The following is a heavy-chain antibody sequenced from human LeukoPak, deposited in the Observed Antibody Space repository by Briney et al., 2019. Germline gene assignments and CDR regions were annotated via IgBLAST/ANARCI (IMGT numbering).Heavy chain of an antibody. CDR3: ARDLYISGRFFDY. V-gene: IGHV3-48*03. CDR2: INSGDSSI. Sequence: PGGSLRLSCAVSGFIFSSYEMNWVRQAPGKGLEWVSYINSGDSSIYYADSVKGRFTISRDNAKNSLYLQMNSLRAEDTAVYYCARDLYISGRFFDYWGQRTLVTVSS. CDR1: GFIFSSYE. J-gene: IGHJ4*02. D-gene: IGHD3-10*01.